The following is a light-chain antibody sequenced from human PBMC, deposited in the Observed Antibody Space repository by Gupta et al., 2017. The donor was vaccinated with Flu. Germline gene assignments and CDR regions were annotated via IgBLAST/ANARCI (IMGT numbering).Light chain of an antibody. Sequence: STSNIGNNYVSWYQQLPGTAPKLLIYEIRKRPSGIPDRFSGSKSGTSATLDITGLQTADEADYFCEAWDNDLSFVLFGGGTKVTVL. CDR1: TSNIGNNY. V-gene: IGLV1-51*02. CDR3: EAWDNDLSFVL. CDR2: EIR. J-gene: IGLJ3*02.